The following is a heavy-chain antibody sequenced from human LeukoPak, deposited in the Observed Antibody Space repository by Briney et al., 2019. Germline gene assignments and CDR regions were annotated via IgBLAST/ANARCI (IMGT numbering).Heavy chain of an antibody. Sequence: GGSLRLSCAASGFTFSSYGMHWVRQAPGKGLEWVAFIRYDGSNKYYADSVKGRFTISRDNSKNTLFLQMNSLRAEDTAVYYCARDLEGATQILDYWGQGTLVTVSS. J-gene: IGHJ4*02. CDR1: GFTFSSYG. CDR2: IRYDGSNK. V-gene: IGHV3-30*02. CDR3: ARDLEGATQILDY. D-gene: IGHD1-26*01.